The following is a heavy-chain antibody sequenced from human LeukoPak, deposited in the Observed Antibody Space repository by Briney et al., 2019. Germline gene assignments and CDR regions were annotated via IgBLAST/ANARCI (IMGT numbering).Heavy chain of an antibody. CDR2: IFYSGST. D-gene: IGHD3-3*01. Sequence: SETLSLTCSVSGGSIRGYYWSWIRQPPGKGLEWIGYIFYSGSTNYNPSLKSRVTISVDTSKNQFSLKLTSVTAADTAVYYCASERRGYYSFFDYWGQGTLVTVSS. CDR1: GGSIRGYY. J-gene: IGHJ4*02. CDR3: ASERRGYYSFFDY. V-gene: IGHV4-59*01.